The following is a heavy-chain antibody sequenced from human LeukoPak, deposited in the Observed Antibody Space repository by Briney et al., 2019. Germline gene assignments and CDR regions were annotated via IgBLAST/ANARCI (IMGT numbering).Heavy chain of an antibody. Sequence: PSETLSLTCTVSGGSISGDYWSWIRQPPGKRLEWIGYIYYSGSTNYNPSLKSRVTISVDTSKNQFSLKLSSVTAADTAVYYCASWSPLDCSGGSCPVDYWGQGTLVTVSS. CDR3: ASWSPLDCSGGSCPVDY. CDR2: IYYSGST. D-gene: IGHD2-15*01. V-gene: IGHV4-59*01. CDR1: GGSISGDY. J-gene: IGHJ4*02.